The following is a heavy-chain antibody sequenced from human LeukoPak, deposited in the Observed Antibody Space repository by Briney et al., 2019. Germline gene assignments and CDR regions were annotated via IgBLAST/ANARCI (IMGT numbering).Heavy chain of an antibody. CDR2: IYYSGST. CDR1: GGSISSYY. CDR3: ARTTRALSPRFDP. J-gene: IGHJ5*02. D-gene: IGHD4-11*01. V-gene: IGHV4-59*01. Sequence: SETLSLTCTVSGGSISSYYWSWIRQPPGKGLEWIGYIYYSGSTNYNPSLKSRVTISVDTSKNQFSLKLSSVTAADTAVYYCARTTRALSPRFDPWGQGTLVTVSS.